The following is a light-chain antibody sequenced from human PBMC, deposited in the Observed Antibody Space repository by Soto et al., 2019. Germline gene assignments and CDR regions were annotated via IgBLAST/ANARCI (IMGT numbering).Light chain of an antibody. CDR2: LGS. J-gene: IGKJ1*01. CDR1: QSLLHSNGYNY. V-gene: IGKV2-28*01. Sequence: DIVMTQSPLSLPVTPGEPASISFRSSQSLLHSNGYNYLDWYLQKPGQSPQLLIYLGSNRASGVPDRFSGSGSGTDFTLKIRRVEAEDVGVYYCMQALQTPTFGQGTKVEIK. CDR3: MQALQTPT.